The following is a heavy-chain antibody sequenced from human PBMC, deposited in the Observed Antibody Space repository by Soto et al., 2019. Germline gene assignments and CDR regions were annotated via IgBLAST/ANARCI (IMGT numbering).Heavy chain of an antibody. Sequence: PSETLSLTCTASGGSISSYYWSWIRQPPGKGLEWIGYIYYSGSTNYNPSLKSRVTISVDTSKNQFSLKLSSVTAADTAVYYCAREHSRRNWFDPWGQGTLVTVSS. J-gene: IGHJ5*02. V-gene: IGHV4-59*01. D-gene: IGHD6-13*01. CDR3: AREHSRRNWFDP. CDR1: GGSISSYY. CDR2: IYYSGST.